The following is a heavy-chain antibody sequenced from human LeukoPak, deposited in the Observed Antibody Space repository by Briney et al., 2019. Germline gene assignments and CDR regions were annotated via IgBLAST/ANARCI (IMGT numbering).Heavy chain of an antibody. CDR1: GFTVSSNY. D-gene: IGHD3-10*01. Sequence: GGSLRLSCAASGFTVSSNYMSWVRQAPGKGLEWVSVIYSGGSTYYADSAKGRFTISRDNSKNTLYLQMNSLRAEDTAVYYCARLKYYYGSGSYEDIWGQGTMVTVSS. V-gene: IGHV3-53*01. CDR2: IYSGGST. J-gene: IGHJ3*02. CDR3: ARLKYYYGSGSYEDI.